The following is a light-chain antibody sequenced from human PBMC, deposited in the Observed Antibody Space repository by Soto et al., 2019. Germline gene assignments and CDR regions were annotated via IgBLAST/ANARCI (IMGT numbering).Light chain of an antibody. CDR3: QQYGSSPLVT. CDR1: QSVSRSY. CDR2: GAS. Sequence: EIVLTQSPGTLSLSPGERATLSCSASQSVSRSYLAWYQQKPGQAPRHLIYGASSRATGIPDRFSGSGSGRDFTLAISRLEPEDCAVYYCQQYGSSPLVTFGEGTRLEIK. J-gene: IGKJ5*01. V-gene: IGKV3-20*01.